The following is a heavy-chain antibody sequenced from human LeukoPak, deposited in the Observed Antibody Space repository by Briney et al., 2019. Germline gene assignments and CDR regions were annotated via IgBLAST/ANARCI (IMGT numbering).Heavy chain of an antibody. D-gene: IGHD2-21*02. J-gene: IGHJ4*02. V-gene: IGHV1-3*01. CDR2: INAYNGDT. CDR3: ARGSTSDWPLEY. Sequence: ASVKVPCKASGYTFINYAIHWVRQAPGQRLEWMGWINAYNGDTEYSQKFQGRVAITRDRSAGTVYMELSNLRFEDAGVYYCARGSTSDWPLEYWGRGTLVTVSS. CDR1: GYTFINYA.